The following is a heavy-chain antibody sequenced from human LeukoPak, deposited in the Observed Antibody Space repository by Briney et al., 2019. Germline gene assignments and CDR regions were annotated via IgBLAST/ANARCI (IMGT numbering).Heavy chain of an antibody. V-gene: IGHV4-59*01. J-gene: IGHJ5*02. CDR2: IYHSGST. D-gene: IGHD2-21*01. CDR1: GGSISSYY. Sequence: SETLSLTCTVSGGSISSYYWSWIRQPPGKGLEWIGYIYHSGSTNYNPSLKSRVTISVDTSKNQFSLKLSPVTAADTAVYYCARGLWSPFDPWGQGTLVTVSS. CDR3: ARGLWSPFDP.